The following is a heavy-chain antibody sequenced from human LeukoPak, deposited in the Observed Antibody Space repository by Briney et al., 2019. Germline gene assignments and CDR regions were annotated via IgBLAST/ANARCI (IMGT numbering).Heavy chain of an antibody. V-gene: IGHV3-23*01. CDR3: AQVIPGIKAFDI. D-gene: IGHD1-14*01. J-gene: IGHJ3*02. Sequence: PGGSLRLSCAASGFTFSSYAMSWVRQAPGEGLEWVSGISGSGGSTYYADSVKGRFTISRDNSKNTLYLQMNSLRAEDTAVYYCAQVIPGIKAFDIWGQGTMVTVSP. CDR1: GFTFSSYA. CDR2: ISGSGGST.